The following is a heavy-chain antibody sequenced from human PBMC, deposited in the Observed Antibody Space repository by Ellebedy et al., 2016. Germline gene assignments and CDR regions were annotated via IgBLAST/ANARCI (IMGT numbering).Heavy chain of an antibody. J-gene: IGHJ4*02. V-gene: IGHV4-34*01. CDR3: ARVGGQAYCGGDCPDY. CDR1: GGSFSGYY. CDR2: INHSGST. D-gene: IGHD2-21*02. Sequence: GSLRLSCAVYGGSFSGYYWSWIRQPPGKGLEWIGEINHSGSTNYNPSLKSRVTISVDTSKNQFSLKLSSVTAADTAVYYCARVGGQAYCGGDCPDYWGQGTLVTVSS.